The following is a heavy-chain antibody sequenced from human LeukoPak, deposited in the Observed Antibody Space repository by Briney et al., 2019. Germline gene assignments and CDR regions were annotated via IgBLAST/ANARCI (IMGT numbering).Heavy chain of an antibody. Sequence: SSETLSLTCTVSGGSISNYYWSWIRQPPGKGLEWIGHIYTSGSPNYNPSLKSRVTMSVDTSKNQFSLKLSSVTAADTAVYYCARQNYDSSTYSLPDYYLDVWGKGTTVTISS. D-gene: IGHD3-22*01. CDR2: IYTSGSP. J-gene: IGHJ6*03. V-gene: IGHV4-4*07. CDR3: ARQNYDSSTYSLPDYYLDV. CDR1: GGSISNYY.